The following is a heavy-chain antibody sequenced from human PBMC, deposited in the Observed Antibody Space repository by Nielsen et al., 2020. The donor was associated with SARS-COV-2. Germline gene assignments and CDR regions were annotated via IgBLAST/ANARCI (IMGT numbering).Heavy chain of an antibody. J-gene: IGHJ3*01. CDR1: RFTFSSYA. CDR2: ISYDGSNK. V-gene: IGHV3-30-3*01. CDR3: ARDWSRAFDV. Sequence: GESLKISCAASRFTFSSYAMHWVRQAPGKGLEWVAVISYDGSNKYYADSVRGRLTISRDNSKNTLYLQMNSLRVEDTAVYYCARDWSRAFDVWGQGTMVTVSS.